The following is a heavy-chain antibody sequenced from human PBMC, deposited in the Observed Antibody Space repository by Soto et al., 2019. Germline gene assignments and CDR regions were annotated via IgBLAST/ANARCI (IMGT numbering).Heavy chain of an antibody. J-gene: IGHJ4*02. D-gene: IGHD5-18*01. V-gene: IGHV4-59*08. Sequence: QVQLQESGPGLVKPSETLSLTCTVSGGSISSYYWSWIRQSPGKGLEWIGYIYYSGSTNYNPSLKSLVIISVDTSNNQCSLKLSSVTAADTAVYCCARRYGSCFDYWGQGTLVTVSS. CDR1: GGSISSYY. CDR3: ARRYGSCFDY. CDR2: IYYSGST.